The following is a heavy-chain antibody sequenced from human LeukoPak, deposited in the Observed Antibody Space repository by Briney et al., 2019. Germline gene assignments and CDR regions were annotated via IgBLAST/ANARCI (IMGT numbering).Heavy chain of an antibody. V-gene: IGHV1-2*02. J-gene: IGHJ4*02. CDR1: GYTFTGYY. D-gene: IGHD3-22*01. Sequence: WASVNVSCKASGYTFTGYYMHWVRQAPGQGLEWMGWINPKSGGTNYAQKFQGRVTMTRDTSISTAYMELSRLRFDDTAVYYCASGSSFDSSGRGFDYWGQGTLVTVSS. CDR3: ASGSSFDSSGRGFDY. CDR2: INPKSGGT.